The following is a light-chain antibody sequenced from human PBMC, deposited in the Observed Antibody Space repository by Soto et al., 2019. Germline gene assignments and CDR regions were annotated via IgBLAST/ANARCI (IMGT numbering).Light chain of an antibody. J-gene: IGKJ5*01. Sequence: EIVLTQSPGTLSLSPGERATLSCRASQSVSSYLAWYQQKPGQAPRLLIYGASSRAIGIPDRFSGSVSGSDFILTINRLEPEDFAVYYCQQYGSSHTFGQGTRLEIK. V-gene: IGKV3-20*01. CDR1: QSVSSY. CDR3: QQYGSSHT. CDR2: GAS.